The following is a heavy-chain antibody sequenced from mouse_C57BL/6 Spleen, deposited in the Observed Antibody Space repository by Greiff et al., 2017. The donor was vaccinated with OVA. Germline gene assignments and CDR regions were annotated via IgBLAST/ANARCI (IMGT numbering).Heavy chain of an antibody. V-gene: IGHV1-18*01. CDR3: ARGDYDSPWFAY. CDR2: INPNNGGT. D-gene: IGHD2-4*01. CDR1: GYTFTDYN. Sequence: EVKLMESGPELVKPGASVKIPCKASGYTFTDYNMDWVKQSHGKSLEWIGDINPNNGGTIYNQKFKGKATLTVDKSSSTAYMELRSLTSEDTAVYYCARGDYDSPWFAYWGQGTLVTVSA. J-gene: IGHJ3*01.